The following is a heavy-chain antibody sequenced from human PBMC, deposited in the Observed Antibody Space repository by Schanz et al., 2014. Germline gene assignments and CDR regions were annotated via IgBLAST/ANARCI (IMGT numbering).Heavy chain of an antibody. V-gene: IGHV3-23*04. CDR2: IGVDGTTT. D-gene: IGHD6-13*01. CDR1: GFAFSSYG. CDR3: ARGLIAAAGGAFDY. Sequence: EVKMVESGGGLVQPGGSLRLSCLASGFAFSSYGMNWLRQAPGKGLEWVSVIGVDGTTTYYADSVRGRFTMSRDNSKNTLYLQMNSLRAGDAAVYYCARGLIAAAGGAFDYWGQGTLVAVSA. J-gene: IGHJ4*02.